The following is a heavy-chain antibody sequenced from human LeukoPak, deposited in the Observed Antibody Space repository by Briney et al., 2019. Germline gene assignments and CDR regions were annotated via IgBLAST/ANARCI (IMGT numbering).Heavy chain of an antibody. J-gene: IGHJ3*02. Sequence: SETLSLTCTVSGGSISSGDYYWSWIRQPPGKGLEWIGYIYYSGSTYYNPSLKSRVTISVDTSKNQFSLKLSSVTAADTAVYYCATTWGYCSGGSCSSDAFDIWGQGTMVTVSS. CDR3: ATTWGYCSGGSCSSDAFDI. V-gene: IGHV4-30-4*01. D-gene: IGHD2-15*01. CDR1: GGSISSGDYY. CDR2: IYYSGST.